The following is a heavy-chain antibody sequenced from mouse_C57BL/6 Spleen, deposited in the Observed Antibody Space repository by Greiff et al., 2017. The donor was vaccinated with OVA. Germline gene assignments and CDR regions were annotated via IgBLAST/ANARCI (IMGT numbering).Heavy chain of an antibody. D-gene: IGHD1-1*01. Sequence: QVQLQQPGAELVKPGASVKMSCKASGYTFTSYWITWVKQRPGQGLEWIGDIYPGSGSTNYNEKFKSKATLTIDTSSSTAYMQLSSLTSEDSAVYYCAIYYGSSLWFAYWGQGTLVTVSA. CDR2: IYPGSGST. J-gene: IGHJ3*01. V-gene: IGHV1-55*01. CDR1: GYTFTSYW. CDR3: AIYYGSSLWFAY.